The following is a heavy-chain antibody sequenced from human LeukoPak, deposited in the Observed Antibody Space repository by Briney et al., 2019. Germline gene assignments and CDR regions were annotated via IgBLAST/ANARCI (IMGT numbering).Heavy chain of an antibody. CDR1: GGSISSDSHY. CDR2: MYSSGSP. CDR3: ARGRDGWGFDY. J-gene: IGHJ4*02. Sequence: SRTLSLTRTVFGGSISSDSHYWGWIRQPAGKGLEGIGRMYSSGSPDYNPSLKSRVIISVDTYQNQFSLRLSSVTAADTAVYYCARGRDGWGFDYWGQGTLVTVSS. V-gene: IGHV4-61*02. D-gene: IGHD5-24*01.